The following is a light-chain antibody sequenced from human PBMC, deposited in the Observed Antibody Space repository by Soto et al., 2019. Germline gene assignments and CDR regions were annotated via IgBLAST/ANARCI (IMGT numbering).Light chain of an antibody. CDR2: SND. CDR3: ATWDDSLNGWV. J-gene: IGLJ3*02. CDR1: MSNIGSNS. V-gene: IGLV1-44*01. Sequence: QSVLIQPPSASGTPGQRVIISCSGSMSNIGSNSVSWYQQFPATAPKLLVHSNDQRPSGVPDRFSGSKSGTSASLAISGLQSDDEADYCCATWDDSLNGWVFGGGTKLTVL.